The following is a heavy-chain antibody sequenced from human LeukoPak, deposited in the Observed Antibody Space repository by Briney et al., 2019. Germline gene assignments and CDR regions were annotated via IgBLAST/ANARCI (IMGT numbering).Heavy chain of an antibody. V-gene: IGHV3-30*01. CDR1: GFTFSSYA. CDR2: ISYDGSNK. J-gene: IGHJ5*02. CDR3: ARDRAVTQDWVEFDP. Sequence: GGSLRLSCAASGFTFSSYAMHWVRQAPGKGLEGVAVISYDGSNKYYADSVKGRFTISRDNSKNTMYLQMNRLRVEDTAVDFCARDRAVTQDWVEFDPWGQGTLVTVSS. D-gene: IGHD4-17*01.